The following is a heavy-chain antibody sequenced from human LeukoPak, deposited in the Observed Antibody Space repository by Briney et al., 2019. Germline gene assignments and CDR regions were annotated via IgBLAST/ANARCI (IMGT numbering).Heavy chain of an antibody. CDR1: GGSFSGYY. D-gene: IGHD5-18*01. Sequence: PSETLSLTCAVYGGSFSGYYWSWIRQPPGKGLEWIGEINHSGSTNYNPSLKSRVTISVDTSKNQFSLKLSSVTAADTAVYYCARENGGGIQLWSHYYYYYMDVWGKGTTVTVSS. V-gene: IGHV4-34*01. J-gene: IGHJ6*03. CDR3: ARENGGGIQLWSHYYYYYMDV. CDR2: INHSGST.